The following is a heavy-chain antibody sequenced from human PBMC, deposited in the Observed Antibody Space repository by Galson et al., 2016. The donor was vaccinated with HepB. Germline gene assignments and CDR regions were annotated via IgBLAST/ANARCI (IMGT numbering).Heavy chain of an antibody. CDR2: IIPIFGTP. D-gene: IGHD3-9*01. J-gene: IGHJ4*02. CDR3: ATLSYDVVTGYQYFFDH. V-gene: IGHV1-69*13. Sequence: SVKVSCKASGDSFNRYSISWVRQAPGHGLEWMGGIIPIFGTPDYAQKLQGRVIITADVSTSTSYMELSSLRFEDTAVYYCATLSYDVVTGYQYFFDHWGQGTLVTVSS. CDR1: GDSFNRYS.